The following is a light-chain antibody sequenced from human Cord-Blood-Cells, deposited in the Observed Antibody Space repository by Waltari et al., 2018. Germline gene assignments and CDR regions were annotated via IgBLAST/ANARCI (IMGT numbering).Light chain of an antibody. CDR2: EDN. Sequence: NFMLTQPHSVSESPGQTVTISCTRSSGSIASNYVQWYQQRPGSSPTTVIYEDNQRPSGVHDRFSGSIDSSSNSASLTISGLKTEDEADYYCQSYDSSNLVFGGGTKLTVL. CDR1: SGSIASNY. CDR3: QSYDSSNLV. J-gene: IGLJ2*01. V-gene: IGLV6-57*01.